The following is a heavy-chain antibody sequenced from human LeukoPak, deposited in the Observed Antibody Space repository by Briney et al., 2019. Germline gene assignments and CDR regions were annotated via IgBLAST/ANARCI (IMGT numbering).Heavy chain of an antibody. V-gene: IGHV4-4*07. CDR1: GGSISSYY. CDR3: ARQPIVVVPAATYYYGMDV. J-gene: IGHJ6*02. Sequence: SETLSLTCTVSGGSISSYYWSWIRQPAGKGLEWIGRIYTSGSTNYNPSLKSRVTMSVDTSKNQFSLKLSSVTAADTAVYYCARQPIVVVPAATYYYGMDVWGQGTTVTVSS. CDR2: IYTSGST. D-gene: IGHD2-2*01.